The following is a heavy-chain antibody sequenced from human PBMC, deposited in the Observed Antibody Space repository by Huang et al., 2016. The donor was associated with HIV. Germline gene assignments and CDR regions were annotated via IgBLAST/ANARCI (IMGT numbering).Heavy chain of an antibody. J-gene: IGHJ5*02. CDR2: ISYDGRNE. CDR3: AKRFIAYDCFDH. CDR1: GFSFSTYN. V-gene: IGHV3-30*18. Sequence: QVQLVESGGGVAQPGRSLRLSCAASGFSFSTYNMHWVRQAPGKGLEWVALISYDGRNEDYIDSVKGRFTISRDNSKNTLYLQMNTLRPEDTAVYYCAKRFIAYDCFDHWGQGTLVTVSS. D-gene: IGHD5-12*01.